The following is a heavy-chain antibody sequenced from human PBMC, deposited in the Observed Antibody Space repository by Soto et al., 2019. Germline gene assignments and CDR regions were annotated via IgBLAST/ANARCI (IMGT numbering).Heavy chain of an antibody. Sequence: ASVKVSCKASGYTFTSYGISWVLQAPGQGLEWMGWISAYNGNTNYAQKLQGRVTMTTDTSTSTAYMELRSLRSDDTAVYYCASGYYDILTGYRYGMDVWGQGTTVTVSS. D-gene: IGHD3-9*01. J-gene: IGHJ6*02. CDR2: ISAYNGNT. V-gene: IGHV1-18*04. CDR3: ASGYYDILTGYRYGMDV. CDR1: GYTFTSYG.